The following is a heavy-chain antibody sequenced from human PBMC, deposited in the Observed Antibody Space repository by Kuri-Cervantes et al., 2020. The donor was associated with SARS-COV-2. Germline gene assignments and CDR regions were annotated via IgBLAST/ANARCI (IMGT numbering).Heavy chain of an antibody. CDR1: GFTFRTYA. V-gene: IGHV3-48*01. Sequence: GESLKISCAASGFTFRTYAMNWVRQAPGKGLEWVSYISSSSSTIYYADSVKGRFTISRDNAKNSLYLQMNSLRAEDTAVYYCARGRRLPRLGIPGGAFDIWGQGTMVTVSS. CDR3: ARGRRLPRLGIPGGAFDI. D-gene: IGHD7-27*01. CDR2: ISSSSSTI. J-gene: IGHJ3*02.